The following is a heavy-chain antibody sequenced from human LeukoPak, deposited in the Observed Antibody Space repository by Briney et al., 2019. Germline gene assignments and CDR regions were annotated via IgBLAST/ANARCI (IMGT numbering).Heavy chain of an antibody. D-gene: IGHD1-14*01. Sequence: GGSLRLSCAASGFTFSNYAFHWVRQAPGKGPEWVAVVSSDESDKIYADSVKGRFTISRDNSKNTVYLQMNSLRVEDTALYYCTRDPGILGAWEPLDYWGQGALVTVSS. J-gene: IGHJ4*02. CDR1: GFTFSNYA. CDR3: TRDPGILGAWEPLDY. CDR2: VSSDESDK. V-gene: IGHV3-30-3*01.